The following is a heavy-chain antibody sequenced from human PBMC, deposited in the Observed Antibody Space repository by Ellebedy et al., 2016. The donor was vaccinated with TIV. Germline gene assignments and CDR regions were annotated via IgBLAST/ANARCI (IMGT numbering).Heavy chain of an antibody. CDR1: GYSFTSYW. Sequence: KVSXXGSGYSFTSYWIGWVRQMPGKGLEWMGIIYPGDSDTRYSPSFQGQVTISADKSISTAYLQWSSLKASDTAMYYCARRSRYYYYGMDVWGQGTTVTVSS. J-gene: IGHJ6*02. V-gene: IGHV5-51*01. D-gene: IGHD2-2*01. CDR3: ARRSRYYYYGMDV. CDR2: IYPGDSDT.